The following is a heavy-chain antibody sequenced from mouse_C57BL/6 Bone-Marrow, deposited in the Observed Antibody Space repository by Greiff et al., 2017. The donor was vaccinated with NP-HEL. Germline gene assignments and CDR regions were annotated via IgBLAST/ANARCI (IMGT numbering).Heavy chain of an antibody. V-gene: IGHV1-59*01. CDR3: ARTITTVVADV. CDR2: IDPSDSYT. D-gene: IGHD1-1*01. J-gene: IGHJ1*03. CDR1: GYTFTSYW. Sequence: QVQLQQPGAELVRPGTSVKLSCKASGYTFTSYWMHWVKQRPGQGLEWIGVIDPSDSYTNYNQKFKGKATLTVDTSSSTAYMQLSSLTSEDSAVYYCARTITTVVADVWGTGTTVTVSS.